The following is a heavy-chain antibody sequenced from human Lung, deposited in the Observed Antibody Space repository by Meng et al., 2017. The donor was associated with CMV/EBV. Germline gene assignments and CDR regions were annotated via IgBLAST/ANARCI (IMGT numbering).Heavy chain of an antibody. CDR2: IYGDDEK. V-gene: IGHV2-5*02. J-gene: IGHJ5*02. D-gene: IGHD6-6*01. Sequence: QNTLKDSGPTLVNPPQTLPLTCTFSGFSLSTSGVGVGWIRPPPGKALECLAIIYGDDEKRYSPSLESRLTVTKDTSKNQVVLTMTNMVPVDTATYYCARAAARPSDWFDPWGQGTLVTVSS. CDR3: ARAAARPSDWFDP. CDR1: GFSLSTSGVG.